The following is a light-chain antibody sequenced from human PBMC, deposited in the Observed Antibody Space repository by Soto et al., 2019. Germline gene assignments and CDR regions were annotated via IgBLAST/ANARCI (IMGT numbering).Light chain of an antibody. J-gene: IGKJ5*01. CDR2: KAS. Sequence: DIQMTQSPSTLSASVGDRVTITCRASQSISSWLAWYQQKPGKAPKLLIYKASSLESGVPSRFSGSGSGTDFTLTISCLQSEDFATYYCQLSDSSLTFGQGTRLEIK. CDR1: QSISSW. V-gene: IGKV1-5*03. CDR3: QLSDSSLT.